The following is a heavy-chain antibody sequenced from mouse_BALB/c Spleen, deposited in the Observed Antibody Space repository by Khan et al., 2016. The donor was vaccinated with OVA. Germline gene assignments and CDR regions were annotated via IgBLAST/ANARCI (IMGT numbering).Heavy chain of an antibody. CDR2: INTYTGEP. CDR1: GYIFTSYG. Sequence: QIQLVQSGPELKKPGETVKISCKASGYIFTSYGMNWVKQAPGKGLKWMGWINTYTGEPTYADDFKGRFVFSLETSASTAYLQINNLTNEDTAAYFCARPPYYSYVMVYWGQGTSVTVAA. J-gene: IGHJ4*01. CDR3: ARPPYYSYVMVY. D-gene: IGHD2-10*01. V-gene: IGHV9-3-1*01.